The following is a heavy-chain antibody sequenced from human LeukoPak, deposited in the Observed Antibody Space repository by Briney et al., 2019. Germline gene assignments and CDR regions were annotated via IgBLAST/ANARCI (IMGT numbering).Heavy chain of an antibody. CDR3: ARGSYGDYGDWYFDL. J-gene: IGHJ2*01. CDR2: VSTYTGNT. Sequence: EASVKVSCKASGYTFTSYGISWVRQAPGQGLEWMGWVSTYTGNTNYAQNLQDRVTMTTDTSTSTAYMELRSLRSDDTAVYYCARGSYGDYGDWYFDLWGRGTLVTVSS. CDR1: GYTFTSYG. D-gene: IGHD4-17*01. V-gene: IGHV1-18*04.